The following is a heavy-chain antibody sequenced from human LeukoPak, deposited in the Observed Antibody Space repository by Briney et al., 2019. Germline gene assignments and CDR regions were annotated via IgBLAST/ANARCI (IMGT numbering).Heavy chain of an antibody. CDR2: ISSSGSTI. Sequence: PGGSLRLSCSASGFTFSTYWMSWVRQAPGKGLEWVSYISSSGSTIYYADSVKGRFTISRDNAKNSLYLQMDSLTAEDTAVYYCVIDREWLQFHYWGPGTLVSVSS. CDR1: GFTFSTYW. D-gene: IGHD3-3*01. V-gene: IGHV3-48*04. J-gene: IGHJ4*02. CDR3: VIDREWLQFHY.